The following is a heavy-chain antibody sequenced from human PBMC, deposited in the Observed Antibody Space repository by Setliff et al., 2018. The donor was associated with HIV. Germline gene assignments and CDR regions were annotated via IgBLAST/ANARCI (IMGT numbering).Heavy chain of an antibody. CDR2: LIAMYGTA. CDR1: GGTVSRLT. V-gene: IGHV1-69*13. D-gene: IGHD6-13*01. J-gene: IGHJ4*02. Sequence: RASVKVSCKASGGTVSRLTFGWVRQVPGQGLEWMGGLIAMYGTANYAQKFQGRVTMTADDSTNTAYMELSSLRSEDTAMYFCASCEGIQKWPFDYWGQGTLVTVSS. CDR3: ASCEGIQKWPFDY.